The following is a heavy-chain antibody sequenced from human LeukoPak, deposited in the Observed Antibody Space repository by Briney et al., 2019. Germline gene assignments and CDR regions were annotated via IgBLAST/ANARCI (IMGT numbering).Heavy chain of an antibody. Sequence: GESLKISCKGSGYSFTSYWISWVRQMPGQGLEWMGRIDPSDSYTNYSPSFQGHVTISADKSFSIAYLQWSSLKASDTAMYCCARLSVAGRDYGMDVWGKGTTVTVSS. V-gene: IGHV5-10-1*01. CDR3: ARLSVAGRDYGMDV. J-gene: IGHJ6*04. CDR1: GYSFTSYW. D-gene: IGHD6-19*01. CDR2: IDPSDSYT.